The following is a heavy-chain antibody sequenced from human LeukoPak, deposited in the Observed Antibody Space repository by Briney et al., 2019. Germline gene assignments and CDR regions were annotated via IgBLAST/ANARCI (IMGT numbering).Heavy chain of an antibody. V-gene: IGHV4-59*01. CDR1: DEVITSNNW. J-gene: IGHJ4*02. CDR3: ARVGTPTDPPPPPLIDY. Sequence: SETLSLTCTVADEVITSNNWWSWVRQPPGKGLEWIGYIYYSGSTNYNPSLKSRVTISVDRSKNQLSLQLSSVIAADTAVYYCARVGTPTDPPPPPLIDYWSQGTLVTVSS. CDR2: IYYSGST. D-gene: IGHD3-10*01.